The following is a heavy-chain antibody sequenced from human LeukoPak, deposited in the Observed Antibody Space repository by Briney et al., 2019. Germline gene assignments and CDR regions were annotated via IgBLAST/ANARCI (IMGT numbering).Heavy chain of an antibody. D-gene: IGHD6-19*01. V-gene: IGHV3-30*18. CDR3: AKRTTLDSSGWYAVDS. CDR1: GFTFSSYG. CDR2: VSYDGSNK. J-gene: IGHJ3*02. Sequence: GGSLRPSCAASGFTFSSYGMHWVRQAPGKGLEWVAAVSYDGSNKLYADSVKGRFTISRDNSENTLYLQMNSLRAEDTAVYYCAKRTTLDSSGWYAVDSWGQGTMVTVSS.